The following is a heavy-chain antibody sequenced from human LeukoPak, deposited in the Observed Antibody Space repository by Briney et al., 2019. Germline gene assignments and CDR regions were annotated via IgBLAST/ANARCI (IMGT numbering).Heavy chain of an antibody. CDR1: GYTFTSYG. CDR2: ISAYNGNT. CDR3: ASSSWYVGGVIVIPLYY. D-gene: IGHD3-16*02. Sequence: ASVKVSCKASGYTFTSYGISWVRQAPGQGLEWMGWISAYNGNTNYAQKFQGRVTITADESTSTAYMELSSLRSEDTAVYYCASSSWYVGGVIVIPLYYWGQGTLVTASS. V-gene: IGHV1-18*01. J-gene: IGHJ4*02.